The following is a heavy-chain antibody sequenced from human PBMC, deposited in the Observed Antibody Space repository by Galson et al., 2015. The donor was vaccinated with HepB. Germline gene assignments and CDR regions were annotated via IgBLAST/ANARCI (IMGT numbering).Heavy chain of an antibody. D-gene: IGHD1-26*01. J-gene: IGHJ4*02. CDR1: GFTVSSNY. CDR2: IYSGGST. V-gene: IGHV3-53*01. CDR3: ARGTSTKQSGSKKGGFDY. Sequence: SLRLSCAASGFTVSSNYMSWVRQAPGKGLEWVSVIYSGGSTYYADSVKGRFTISRDNSKNTPYLQMNSLRAEDTAVYYCARGTSTKQSGSKKGGFDYWGQGTLVTVSS.